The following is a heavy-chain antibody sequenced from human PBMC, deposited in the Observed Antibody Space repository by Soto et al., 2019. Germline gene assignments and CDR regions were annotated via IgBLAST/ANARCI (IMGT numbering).Heavy chain of an antibody. D-gene: IGHD3-16*02. J-gene: IGHJ4*02. CDR3: AKDPNRLGELSSPPPDY. CDR2: ISYDGSNK. CDR1: GFTFSSYG. V-gene: IGHV3-30*18. Sequence: QVQLVESGGGVVQPGRSLRLSCAASGFTFSSYGMHWVRQAPGKGLEWVAVISYDGSNKYYTDSVKGRFTISRDNCKDTLYLQMNSLRAEDTAVYYCAKDPNRLGELSSPPPDYWGQGTLVTVSS.